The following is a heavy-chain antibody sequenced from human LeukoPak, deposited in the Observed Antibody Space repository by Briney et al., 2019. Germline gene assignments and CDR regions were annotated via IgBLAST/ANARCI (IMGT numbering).Heavy chain of an antibody. J-gene: IGHJ4*02. CDR2: IGGSGTRT. CDR3: AKDSGWILFDD. Sequence: GGSLRLSCAASGFTFSSYSMNWVRQAPGKGLEWVSGIGGSGTRTYYADSVKGRFTISRDNSKNTLYPQMNSLRDEDTAVYYCAKDSGWILFDDWGQGTLVTVSS. D-gene: IGHD2-2*03. CDR1: GFTFSSYS. V-gene: IGHV3-23*01.